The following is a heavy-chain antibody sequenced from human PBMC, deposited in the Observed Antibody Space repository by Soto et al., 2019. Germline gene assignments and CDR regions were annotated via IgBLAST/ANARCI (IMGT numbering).Heavy chain of an antibody. D-gene: IGHD3-22*01. CDR3: ASDPPINYESGGMDV. CDR1: GYTFTSYD. CDR2: MNPNSGNT. J-gene: IGHJ6*02. V-gene: IGHV1-8*01. Sequence: QVQLVQSGAEVKKPGASVKVSCKASGYTFTSYDINWVRQATGQGLEWMGWMNPNSGNTGYAQKFQGRVTMTRNTSINTANMELSSLRSEDTAVYYCASDPPINYESGGMDVWGQGTTVTVSS.